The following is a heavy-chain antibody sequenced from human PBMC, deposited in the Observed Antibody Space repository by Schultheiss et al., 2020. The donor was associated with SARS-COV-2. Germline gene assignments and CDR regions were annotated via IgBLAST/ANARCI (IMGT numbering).Heavy chain of an antibody. J-gene: IGHJ4*02. Sequence: GSLRLSCTVSGGSVSSGSYYWSWIRQPPGKGLEWIGYIYYSGSTNYNPSLKSRVTISVDTSKNQFSLKLSSVTAADTAVYYCARGLWNYPTFDYWGQGTLVTVSS. D-gene: IGHD1-7*01. CDR3: ARGLWNYPTFDY. CDR1: GGSVSSGSYY. V-gene: IGHV4-61*01. CDR2: IYYSGST.